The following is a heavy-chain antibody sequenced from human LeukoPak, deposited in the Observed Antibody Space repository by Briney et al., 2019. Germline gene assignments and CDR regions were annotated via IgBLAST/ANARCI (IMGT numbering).Heavy chain of an antibody. CDR2: IYSGGST. Sequence: PGGSLRLSCAASGFTVSSNYMSWVRQAPGKGLEWVSVIYSGGSTYYADSVKGRFTISRDNSKNTLYLQMNSLRAEDTAVYYCARGGEWELRDAFDIWGQGTMVTVSS. D-gene: IGHD1-26*01. CDR1: GFTVSSNY. CDR3: ARGGEWELRDAFDI. V-gene: IGHV3-53*01. J-gene: IGHJ3*02.